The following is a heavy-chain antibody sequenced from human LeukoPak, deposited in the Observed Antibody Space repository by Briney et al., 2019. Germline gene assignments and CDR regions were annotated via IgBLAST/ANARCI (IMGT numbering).Heavy chain of an antibody. J-gene: IGHJ3*02. CDR2: IFYTGST. CDR1: TFSSYA. CDR3: ARLGPGYSSTWSNDAFAI. V-gene: IGHV4-39*01. D-gene: IGHD6-13*01. Sequence: TFSSYAMTWVRQPPGKGLEWIGNIFYTGSTYYHPSLKSRVTISVDTSKNQFSLKLSSVTAADTAVYYCARLGPGYSSTWSNDAFAIWGQGTVVTVSS.